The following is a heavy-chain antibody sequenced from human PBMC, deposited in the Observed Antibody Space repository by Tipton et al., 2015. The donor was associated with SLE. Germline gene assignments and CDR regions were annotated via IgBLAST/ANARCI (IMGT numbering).Heavy chain of an antibody. D-gene: IGHD2-2*01. CDR1: GGSISSYY. Sequence: TLSLTCTVSGGSISSYYWNWIRQPPGKGLEWIGYIHDNGNTNYNPSFNSRVTISIDTSKNQFSLKLNSVTAADTAVYYCARAVPQLGNYYYYYYMDVWGKGTTVTVSS. CDR3: ARAVPQLGNYYYYYYMDV. J-gene: IGHJ6*03. CDR2: IHDNGNT. V-gene: IGHV4-59*01.